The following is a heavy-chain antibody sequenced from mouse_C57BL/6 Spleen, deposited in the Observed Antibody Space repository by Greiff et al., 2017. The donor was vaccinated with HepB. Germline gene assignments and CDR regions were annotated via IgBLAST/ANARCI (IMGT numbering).Heavy chain of an antibody. J-gene: IGHJ4*01. CDR1: GFTFSSYA. V-gene: IGHV5-9-1*02. Sequence: EVHLVESGEGLVKPGGSLKLSCAASGFTFSSYAMSWVRQTPEKRLEWVAYISSGGDYIYYADTVKGRFTISRDNARNTLYLQMSSLKSEDTAMYYCTTYYDVYAMDYWGQGTSVTVSS. D-gene: IGHD2-4*01. CDR2: ISSGGDYI. CDR3: TTYYDVYAMDY.